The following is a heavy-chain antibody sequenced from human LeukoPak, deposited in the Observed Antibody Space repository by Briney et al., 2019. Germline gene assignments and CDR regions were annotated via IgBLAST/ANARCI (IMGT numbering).Heavy chain of an antibody. CDR2: INPRGGAT. CDR1: GYTFTSYY. Sequence: ASVKVSCKASGYTFTSYYMHWVRQDPRHGLEWLGIINPRGGATDYSQKFQGRVTISADTSTGTAYMELSSLRSEDTAIYFCARGGHTAMVLYYYYMDVWGNGTTVTVSS. V-gene: IGHV1-46*01. D-gene: IGHD5-18*01. J-gene: IGHJ6*03. CDR3: ARGGHTAMVLYYYYMDV.